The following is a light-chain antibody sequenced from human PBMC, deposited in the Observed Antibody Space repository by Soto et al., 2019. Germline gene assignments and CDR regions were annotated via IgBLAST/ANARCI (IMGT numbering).Light chain of an antibody. Sequence: IQMPPYTSYRYGSVGAIVSIVCQATHDIRKYLNWYQQKPGKDPKLLIYDASSLETGVPSRFSGSGSGTDFTLTISSLQPEDFATYYCQQYDNLPLTVGQGPRRELK. J-gene: IGKJ5*01. CDR1: HDIRKY. CDR3: QQYDNLPLT. CDR2: DAS. V-gene: IGKV1-33*01.